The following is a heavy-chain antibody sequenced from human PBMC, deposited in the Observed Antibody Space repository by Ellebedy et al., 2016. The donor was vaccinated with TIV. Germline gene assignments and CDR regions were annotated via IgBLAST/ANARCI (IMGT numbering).Heavy chain of an antibody. Sequence: GESLKISCAASGFTFSRSAMSWVRQAPGKGLEWVSGFGVSGDTTYYTDSVKDRLTVSRDNSRNTLYLQMNSLRAEDTAIYYCAKGRSGTYIHHDLDYWGQGTLVTVSS. CDR1: GFTFSRSA. J-gene: IGHJ4*02. D-gene: IGHD1-1*01. CDR3: AKGRSGTYIHHDLDY. V-gene: IGHV3-23*01. CDR2: FGVSGDTT.